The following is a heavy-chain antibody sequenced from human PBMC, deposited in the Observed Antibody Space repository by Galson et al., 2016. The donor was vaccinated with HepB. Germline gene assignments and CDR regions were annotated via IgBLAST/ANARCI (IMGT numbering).Heavy chain of an antibody. CDR3: ARDVVGTFDP. CDR2: ISVYNGDT. D-gene: IGHD2-2*01. CDR1: GYTFTSHG. Sequence: SVKVSCRASGYTFTSHGISWVRQAPGQGLEWMGWISVYNGDTKLAQKFQGRVIMSTDRFTSTAYMELRSLRFDDTAVYYCARDVVGTFDPWGQGTLVTVSS. V-gene: IGHV1-18*01. J-gene: IGHJ5*02.